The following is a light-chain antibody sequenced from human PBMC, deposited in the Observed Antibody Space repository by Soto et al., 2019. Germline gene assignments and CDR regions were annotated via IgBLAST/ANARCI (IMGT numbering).Light chain of an antibody. J-gene: IGKJ2*01. CDR2: GAS. CDR1: QSISNS. Sequence: EIVMTQSPASLSVSPGETATLSCRASQSISNSLAWYQKKPGQAPSLLIYGASTRATGIPARFSGSGSGTEFTLTISSLQSEDSALYYYQQYNNWPPRTFGQGTKLEIK. CDR3: QQYNNWPPRT. V-gene: IGKV3-15*01.